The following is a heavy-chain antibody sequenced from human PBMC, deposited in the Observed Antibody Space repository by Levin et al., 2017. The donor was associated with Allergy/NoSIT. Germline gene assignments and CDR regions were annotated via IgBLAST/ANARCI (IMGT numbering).Heavy chain of an antibody. J-gene: IGHJ4*02. D-gene: IGHD3-3*02. CDR1: GFSFSDHY. V-gene: IGHV3-72*01. Sequence: GGSLRLSCAASGFSFSDHYMDWVRQAPGKGLEWVGRSRNKANSYTTEYAASVKGRFTISRDVSRNSLYLQMNSLKTEDTALYYCVRLSISGGGHIDSWGLGTLVTVSS. CDR2: SRNKANSYTT. CDR3: VRLSISGGGHIDS.